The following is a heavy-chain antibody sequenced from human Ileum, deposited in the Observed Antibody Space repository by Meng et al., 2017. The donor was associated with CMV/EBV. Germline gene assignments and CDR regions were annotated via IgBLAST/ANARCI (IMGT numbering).Heavy chain of an antibody. J-gene: IGHJ4*02. Sequence: GSLRLSCAVSGGSISNNYYYWVWIRQPPGKGLEWIGNVYYTGTAYYNPSLNSRVAISVDLSKNQFSLNLSSVTAADTAVYYCARGSSYYDILTGTYYFDYWGQGTLVTVSS. CDR3: ARGSSYYDILTGTYYFDY. CDR1: GGSISNNYYY. D-gene: IGHD3-9*01. V-gene: IGHV4-39*01. CDR2: VYYTGTA.